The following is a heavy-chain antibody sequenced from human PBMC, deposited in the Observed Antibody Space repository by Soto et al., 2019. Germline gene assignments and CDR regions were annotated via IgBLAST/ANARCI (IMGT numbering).Heavy chain of an antibody. CDR1: GDSISSYY. CDR3: ARPEVDWGSLEY. CDR2: IYYGGST. J-gene: IGHJ4*02. D-gene: IGHD3-9*01. Sequence: QVQLQESGPGLVKPSETLSLTCTVSGDSISSYYWTWIRQPPGKGLEWIAFIYYGGSTNYNPSLKSRVTISVDTSKNQFSLNLNSVTAADTAVSYCARPEVDWGSLEYWGQGTRVTVSS. V-gene: IGHV4-59*08.